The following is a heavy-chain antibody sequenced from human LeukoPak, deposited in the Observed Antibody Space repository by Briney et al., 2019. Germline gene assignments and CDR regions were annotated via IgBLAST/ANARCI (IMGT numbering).Heavy chain of an antibody. D-gene: IGHD3-3*01. J-gene: IGHJ4*02. V-gene: IGHV3-74*01. CDR3: ARAPGVYYDFWSGYPSPDY. Sequence: GGSLRLSCAASGFTFSSYWMHWVRQAPGKGLVWVSRINSDGCSTSYADSVKGRFTISRDNAKNTLYLQMNSLRAEDTAVYYCARAPGVYYDFWSGYPSPDYWGQGTLVTVSS. CDR2: INSDGCST. CDR1: GFTFSSYW.